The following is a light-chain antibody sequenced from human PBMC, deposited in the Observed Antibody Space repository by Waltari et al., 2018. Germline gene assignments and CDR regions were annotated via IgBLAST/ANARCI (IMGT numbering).Light chain of an antibody. Sequence: DIVMTQSPDSLAVSLGERATINCKSSQSVLYSSDNRNYLAWYQQKPGQPPKLLIYWASTRESGVPDRFSGSGSGTDFTLTISSLQAEDVAVYYCQQSYSTPLTFGQETKLEVK. V-gene: IGKV4-1*01. J-gene: IGKJ2*01. CDR2: WAS. CDR3: QQSYSTPLT. CDR1: QSVLYSSDNRNY.